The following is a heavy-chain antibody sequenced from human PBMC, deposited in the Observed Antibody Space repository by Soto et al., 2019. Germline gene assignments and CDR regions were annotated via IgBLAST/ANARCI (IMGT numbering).Heavy chain of an antibody. CDR2: IIPILGIA. J-gene: IGHJ4*02. Sequence: QVQLVQSGAEVKKPGSSVKVSCKASGGTFSSYTISWVRQAPGQGLEWMGRIIPILGIANYAQKFQGRVTITADNSTSTAYMELSSLRSEDTAVYYCARGVKDTAMDAHFDYWGQGTLVTVSS. V-gene: IGHV1-69*02. D-gene: IGHD5-18*01. CDR1: GGTFSSYT. CDR3: ARGVKDTAMDAHFDY.